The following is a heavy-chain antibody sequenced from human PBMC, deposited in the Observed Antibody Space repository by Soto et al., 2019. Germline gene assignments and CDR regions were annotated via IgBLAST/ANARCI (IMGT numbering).Heavy chain of an antibody. D-gene: IGHD2-15*01. CDR2: LIPVFGSP. J-gene: IGHJ6*02. Sequence: QVQLVQSGAEVKKPGSSVTVSCKTSGGTFSKDAINWVRQAPGQGLEWMGLLIPVFGSPIYAQKFQGRIRITADEPTTTAFMDLNSLRSEDTAVYYCTRVLGYPVEPGETRYSATDVWGQGTTVSVSS. CDR3: TRVLGYPVEPGETRYSATDV. V-gene: IGHV1-69*01. CDR1: GGTFSKDA.